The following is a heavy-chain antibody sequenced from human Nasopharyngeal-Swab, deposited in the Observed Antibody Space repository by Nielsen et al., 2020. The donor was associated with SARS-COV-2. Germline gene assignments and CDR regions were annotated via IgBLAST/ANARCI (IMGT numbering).Heavy chain of an antibody. CDR1: GFTFSDYY. CDR3: ARGGRSVVVNAFDI. V-gene: IGHV3-11*05. J-gene: IGHJ3*02. CDR2: TSSSSSYT. D-gene: IGHD2-15*01. Sequence: GESLKISCAASGFTFSDYYMSWIRQAPGKGLEWVSYTSSSSSYTNYADSVKGRFTISRDNAKNSLYLQMNSLRAEDTAVYYCARGGRSVVVNAFDIWGQGTMVTVSS.